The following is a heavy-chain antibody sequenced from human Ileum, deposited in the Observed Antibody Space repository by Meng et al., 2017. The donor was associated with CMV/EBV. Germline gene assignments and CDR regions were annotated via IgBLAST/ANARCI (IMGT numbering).Heavy chain of an antibody. D-gene: IGHD6-6*01. CDR1: GFIFSDYY. CDR3: ARRLAYTGSSVNYYNYGMDV. Sequence: SCAASGFIFSDYYMTWIRQAPGKGLEWISYISTSGSNTYYADSVKGRFTISRDNAKNSLYLQMNSLRAEDTAVYFCARRLAYTGSSVNYYNYGMDVWGQGTTVTVSS. J-gene: IGHJ6*02. V-gene: IGHV3-11*01. CDR2: ISTSGSNT.